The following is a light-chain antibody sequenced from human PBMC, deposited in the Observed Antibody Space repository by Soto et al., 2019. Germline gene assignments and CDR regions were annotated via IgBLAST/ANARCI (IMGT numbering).Light chain of an antibody. J-gene: IGKJ5*01. V-gene: IGKV3-20*01. Sequence: EFVLTQSPGTLSLSPGERATLSCRSSQSVSNSYVAWYQQKSGQAPRLLIYDTSSRVTGIPDRFSGSGSGTDFTLTISRLQNEDFAVFYCQQYGTSEIIFGQGTRLEIK. CDR3: QQYGTSEII. CDR1: QSVSNSY. CDR2: DTS.